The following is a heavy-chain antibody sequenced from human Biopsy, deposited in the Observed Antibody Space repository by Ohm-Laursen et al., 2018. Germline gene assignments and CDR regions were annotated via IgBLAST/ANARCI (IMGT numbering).Heavy chain of an antibody. D-gene: IGHD3-22*01. V-gene: IGHV4-61*01. J-gene: IGHJ2*01. CDR1: DDSVTYPTDN. CDR2: VYIGGNT. Sequence: GTLSLTCTISDDSVTYPTDNWSWIRQPPGQGLEYIGFVYIGGNTNYNPSLKSRVTISVDMSRNQFSLKLDSVTAADTAVYYCARDRGFYSDRTVPGYFDLWGRGTLVTVSS. CDR3: ARDRGFYSDRTVPGYFDL.